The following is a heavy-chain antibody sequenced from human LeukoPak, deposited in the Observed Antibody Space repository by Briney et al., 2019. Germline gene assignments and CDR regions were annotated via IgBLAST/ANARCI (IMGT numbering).Heavy chain of an antibody. D-gene: IGHD2-15*01. CDR3: ARVRVVAATRDEYNWFDP. Sequence: PSETLSLTCTVSGGSISSGGYSWSWIRQHPGKGLEWIGYIYYSGSTYYNPSLKSRVTISVDTSKNQFSLKLSSVTAADTAVYYCARVRVVAATRDEYNWFDPWGQGTLVTVSS. V-gene: IGHV4-31*03. CDR1: GGSISSGGYS. J-gene: IGHJ5*02. CDR2: IYYSGST.